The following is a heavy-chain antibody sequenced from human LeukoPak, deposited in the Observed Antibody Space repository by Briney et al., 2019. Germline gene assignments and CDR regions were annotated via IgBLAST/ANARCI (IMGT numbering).Heavy chain of an antibody. D-gene: IGHD6-13*01. Sequence: ASVKVSCKASRYTFTSYDINWVRQATGQGLEWMGWMNPNSGNTGYAQKFQGRVTMTRNTSISTAYMELSSLRSEDTAVYYCARRPAADTSGFDYWGQGTLVTVSS. CDR1: RYTFTSYD. CDR2: MNPNSGNT. V-gene: IGHV1-8*01. J-gene: IGHJ4*02. CDR3: ARRPAADTSGFDY.